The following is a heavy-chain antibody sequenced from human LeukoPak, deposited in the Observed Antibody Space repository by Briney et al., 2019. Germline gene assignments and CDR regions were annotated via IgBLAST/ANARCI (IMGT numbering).Heavy chain of an antibody. CDR2: IGTAGDP. D-gene: IGHD2-2*01. CDR3: AKVSYCSSTSCEDCYFDL. CDR1: GFTFSSYD. Sequence: GRSLRLSCAASGFTFSSYDMHWVRHATGKGLEWVSAIGTAGDPYYPGSVKGRFTISRENAKNSLYLQMNSLRAGDTAVYYCAKVSYCSSTSCEDCYFDLWGRGTLVTVSS. V-gene: IGHV3-13*05. J-gene: IGHJ2*01.